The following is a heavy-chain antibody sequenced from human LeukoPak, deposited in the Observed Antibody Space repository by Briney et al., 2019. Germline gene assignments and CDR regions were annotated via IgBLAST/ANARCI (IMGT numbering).Heavy chain of an antibody. CDR3: ARENLEQPPDY. CDR2: MNPRSGNT. D-gene: IGHD6-13*01. V-gene: IGHV1-8*01. CDR1: GDTFTSYD. Sequence: EASVKVSCKTSGDTFTSYDINWVRQATGQGLEWMGWMNPRSGNTIYTQKFQGRVAMTRDTSTSTAYMELRSLRSDDTAVYYCARENLEQPPDYWGQGTLVTVSS. J-gene: IGHJ4*02.